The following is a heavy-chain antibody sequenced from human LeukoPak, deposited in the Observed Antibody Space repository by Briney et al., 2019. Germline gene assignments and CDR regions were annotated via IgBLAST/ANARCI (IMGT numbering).Heavy chain of an antibody. J-gene: IGHJ3*01. CDR2: IVIGSGNT. CDR3: AAEAAYYYDSRDAFDV. CDR1: GFTFTSSA. V-gene: IGHV1-58*01. Sequence: SVKVSCKASGFTFTSSAVQWVRQARGQRLEWIGWIVIGSGNTNYAQKFQERVTITRDMSTSLVYMELSSLRSEDTAVYYCAAEAAYYYDSRDAFDVWGQGTMVTVS. D-gene: IGHD3-22*01.